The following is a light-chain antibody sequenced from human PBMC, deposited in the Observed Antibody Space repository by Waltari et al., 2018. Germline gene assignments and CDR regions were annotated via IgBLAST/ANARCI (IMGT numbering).Light chain of an antibody. CDR3: QQYYTTPYT. CDR1: QTVLYSSKNKNC. J-gene: IGKJ2*01. V-gene: IGKV4-1*01. Sequence: DIVMTQSPDSLPVSLGERATINCKYSQTVLYSSKNKNCLAWYQQKPGQPPKLLIYWASTRESGVPDRFSGSGSGTDFTLTISSLQAEDVAVYYCQQYYTTPYTFGQGTKLEIK. CDR2: WAS.